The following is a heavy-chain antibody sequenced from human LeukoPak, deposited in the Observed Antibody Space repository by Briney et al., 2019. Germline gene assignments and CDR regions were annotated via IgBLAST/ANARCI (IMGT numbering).Heavy chain of an antibody. J-gene: IGHJ5*02. Sequence: PGGSLRLSCAASGFTFSSYAMSWVRQAPGKGLEWVSSISSSSSYIYYADSVKGRFTISRDNAKNSLYLQMNSLRAEDTAVYYCARVDFDWLVEFDPWGQGTLVTVSS. CDR1: GFTFSSYA. CDR3: ARVDFDWLVEFDP. CDR2: ISSSSSYI. V-gene: IGHV3-21*01. D-gene: IGHD3-9*01.